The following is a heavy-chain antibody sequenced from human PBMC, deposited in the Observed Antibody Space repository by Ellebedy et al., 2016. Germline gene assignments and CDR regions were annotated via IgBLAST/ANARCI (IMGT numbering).Heavy chain of an antibody. V-gene: IGHV4-30-2*01. J-gene: IGHJ4*02. Sequence: SETLSLXCAVSGGSIGSGGYSWSWIRQPPGKGLEWIGYIYHSGSTYYNPSLKSRVTISVDTSKNQFSLKLSSVTAADTAVYYCARAMAREGADFDYWGQGTLVTVSS. D-gene: IGHD5-24*01. CDR1: GGSIGSGGYS. CDR3: ARAMAREGADFDY. CDR2: IYHSGST.